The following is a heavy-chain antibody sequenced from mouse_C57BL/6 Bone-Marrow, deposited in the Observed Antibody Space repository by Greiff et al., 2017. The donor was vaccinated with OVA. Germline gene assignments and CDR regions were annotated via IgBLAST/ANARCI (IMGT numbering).Heavy chain of an antibody. J-gene: IGHJ3*01. V-gene: IGHV1-81*01. Sequence: QVQLKESGAELARPGASVKLSCKASGYTFTSYGISWVKQRTGQGLEWIGEIYPRSGNTYYNEKFKGKATLTADKSSSTAYMELRSLTSEDSAVYFCLSSSNRKFMDYWGQGTLVTVSA. CDR3: LSSSNRKFMDY. D-gene: IGHD1-1*01. CDR2: IYPRSGNT. CDR1: GYTFTSYG.